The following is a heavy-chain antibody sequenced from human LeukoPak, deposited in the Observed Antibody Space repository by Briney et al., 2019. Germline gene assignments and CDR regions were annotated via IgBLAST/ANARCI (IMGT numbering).Heavy chain of an antibody. V-gene: IGHV3-7*04. CDR2: IKQDGSEK. Sequence: GGSLRLSCAASGFTFSSHWMSWVRQAPGKGLEWVANIKQDGSEKYYVDSVKGRFTISRDNAKNSVYLQMNSLRDEDTAVYYCARGMGWGDRWGRGTLVTVSS. CDR3: ARGMGWGDR. CDR1: GFTFSSHW. J-gene: IGHJ4*02. D-gene: IGHD1-26*01.